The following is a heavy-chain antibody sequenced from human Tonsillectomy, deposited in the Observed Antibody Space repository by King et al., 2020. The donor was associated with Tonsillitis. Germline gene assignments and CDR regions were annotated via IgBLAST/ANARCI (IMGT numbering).Heavy chain of an antibody. Sequence: VQLVESGGGVVQPGRSLRLSCAASGFSFRSYAMHWVRQAPGKGPEWVAFISHDGSKKYYADSVKGRFTISRDNSKNTLYLQMNSLRAEDTAVYYCARDRNRFSDSGRTPAYWGQGTLVTVSS. CDR1: GFSFRSYA. CDR2: ISHDGSKK. CDR3: ARDRNRFSDSGRTPAY. J-gene: IGHJ4*02. V-gene: IGHV3-30*01. D-gene: IGHD3-10*01.